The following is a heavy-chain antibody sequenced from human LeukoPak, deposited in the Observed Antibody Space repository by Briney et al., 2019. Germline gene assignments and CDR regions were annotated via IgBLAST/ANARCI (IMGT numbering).Heavy chain of an antibody. V-gene: IGHV3-48*03. CDR3: ARVSSWVFDY. CDR1: GFIFSSYE. CDR2: ISSSGSTI. J-gene: IGHJ4*02. Sequence: GGSLRLSCAASGFIFSSYEMNWVRQAPGKGLEWVSYISSSGSTIYYADSVKGRFTISRDNAKNSLYLQMNSLRAEDTAVYYCARVSSWVFDYWGQGTLVTVSS. D-gene: IGHD2-15*01.